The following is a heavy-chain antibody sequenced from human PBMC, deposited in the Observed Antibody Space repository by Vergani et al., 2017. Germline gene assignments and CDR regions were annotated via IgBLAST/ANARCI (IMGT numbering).Heavy chain of an antibody. V-gene: IGHV3-23*01. CDR1: GFSFSDYA. CDR2: ISGCGSTT. D-gene: IGHD2-2*01. CDR3: AKNGFCVTSSCYTTPMDTRQY. Sequence: EVQLLESGGGLVQPGGSLRLSCAASGFSFSDYAMSWVRQAPGKGLEWVAAISGCGSTTYYADSVKGRFTVSRDNPKNTLFLQMNSLRAEDTAVYYFAKNGFCVTSSCYTTPMDTRQYRGQGDLVTVS. J-gene: IGHJ4*01.